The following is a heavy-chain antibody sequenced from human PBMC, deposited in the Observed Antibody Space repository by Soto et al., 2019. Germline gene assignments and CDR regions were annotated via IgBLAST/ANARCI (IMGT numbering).Heavy chain of an antibody. V-gene: IGHV1-18*01. Sequence: ASVKVSCKASGYTFTSYGISWVRQAPGQGLEWMGWISAYNGNTNYAQKLQGRVTMTTDTSTSTAYMELRSLRSDDTAVYYCARLRTSRSYYYGMDVWGQGTTVTVSS. J-gene: IGHJ6*02. CDR2: ISAYNGNT. CDR1: GYTFTSYG. CDR3: ARLRTSRSYYYGMDV. D-gene: IGHD3-3*01.